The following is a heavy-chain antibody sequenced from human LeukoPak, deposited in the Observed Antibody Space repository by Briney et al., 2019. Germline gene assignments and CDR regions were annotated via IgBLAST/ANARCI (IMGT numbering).Heavy chain of an antibody. CDR3: AKVGTVTTFVWVDV. V-gene: IGHV3-23*01. Sequence: GGSLRLSCVASEFTFSNYVMSWVRQAPGKGLEWVSAITARGDGTNYADSVRGRFTISRDNSKNTLYLHLSSLRVEDTAVYYCAKVGTVTTFVWVDVWGQGTTVTVSS. J-gene: IGHJ6*02. CDR2: ITARGDGT. CDR1: EFTFSNYV. D-gene: IGHD4-17*01.